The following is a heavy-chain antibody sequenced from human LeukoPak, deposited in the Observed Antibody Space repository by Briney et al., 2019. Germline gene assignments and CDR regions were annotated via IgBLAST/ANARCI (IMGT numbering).Heavy chain of an antibody. CDR1: GYTFTGYY. Sequence: ASVKVSCKASGYTFTGYYMHWVRQAPGQGLERMGWINPNSGGTNYAQKFQGRVAMTRDTSISTAYMELSRLRSDDTAVYYCATNYYDSSGYDYWGQGTLVTVSS. D-gene: IGHD3-22*01. V-gene: IGHV1-2*02. CDR3: ATNYYDSSGYDY. J-gene: IGHJ4*02. CDR2: INPNSGGT.